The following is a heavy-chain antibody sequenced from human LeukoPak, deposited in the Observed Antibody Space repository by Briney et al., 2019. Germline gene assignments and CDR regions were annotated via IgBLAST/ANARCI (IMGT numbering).Heavy chain of an antibody. J-gene: IGHJ4*02. Sequence: PSETLSLTCTVSGGSISSYYWSWIRQPPGKGLEWIGYIYYSGSTNCNPSLKSRVTISVDTSKNKFSLKLSSVTAADTAVYYCARYVWGSYPTFEDYWGQGTLVTVSS. CDR2: IYYSGST. V-gene: IGHV4-59*01. CDR1: GGSISSYY. CDR3: ARYVWGSYPTFEDY. D-gene: IGHD3-16*02.